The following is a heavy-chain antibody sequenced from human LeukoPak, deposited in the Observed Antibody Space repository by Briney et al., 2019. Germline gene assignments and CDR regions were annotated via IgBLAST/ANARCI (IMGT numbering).Heavy chain of an antibody. Sequence: SETLSLTCTVSGGSISSSSYYWGWIRQPPGKGLEWIASIYYSGSTYYNPSLKSRVTISVDKSKNQFSLKLSSVTAADTAVYYCARDPNSSGWYRWGQGTLVTVSS. D-gene: IGHD6-19*01. CDR2: IYYSGST. J-gene: IGHJ5*02. V-gene: IGHV4-39*07. CDR1: GGSISSSSYY. CDR3: ARDPNSSGWYR.